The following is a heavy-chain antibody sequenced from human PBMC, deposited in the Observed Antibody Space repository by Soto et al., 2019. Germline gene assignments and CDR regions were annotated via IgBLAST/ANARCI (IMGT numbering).Heavy chain of an antibody. V-gene: IGHV1-69*12. CDR2: IIPIFGTA. D-gene: IGHD3-22*01. CDR1: GGTFSSYA. Sequence: QVQLVQSGAEVKKPGSSVKVSCKASGGTFSSYAISWVRQAPGQGLEWMGGIIPIFGTANYAQKFQGRVTIXXDXSXXTAYMELSSLRSEDTAVYYCAREGVITMIGRAFDIWGQGTMVTVSS. CDR3: AREGVITMIGRAFDI. J-gene: IGHJ3*02.